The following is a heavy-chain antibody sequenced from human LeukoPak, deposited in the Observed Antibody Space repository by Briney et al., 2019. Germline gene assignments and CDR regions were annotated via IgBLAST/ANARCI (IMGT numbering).Heavy chain of an antibody. J-gene: IGHJ6*03. CDR2: INPSGGST. CDR1: GYTLTELS. D-gene: IGHD3-3*01. CDR3: ARDGGITIFGVVNSYYYYMDV. Sequence: ASVKVSCKVSGYTLTELSMHWVRQAPGQGLEWMGIINPSGGSTSYAQKFQGRVTMTRDMSTSTVYMELSSLRSEDTAVYYCARDGGITIFGVVNSYYYYMDVWGKGTTVTVSS. V-gene: IGHV1-46*01.